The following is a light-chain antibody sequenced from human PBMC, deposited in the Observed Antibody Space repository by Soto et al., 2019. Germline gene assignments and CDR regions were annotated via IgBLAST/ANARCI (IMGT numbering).Light chain of an antibody. CDR1: QSISNW. CDR3: QHYNSYSEA. Sequence: DIQMTQSPSSLSASVGDRVTITCRASQSISNWLAWYQQKPGKAPKLLIYKASSLEGGVPSRFSGSGSGTEFTLTISSLQPDDFATYYCQHYNSYSEAFGQGTKVDIK. CDR2: KAS. V-gene: IGKV1-5*03. J-gene: IGKJ1*01.